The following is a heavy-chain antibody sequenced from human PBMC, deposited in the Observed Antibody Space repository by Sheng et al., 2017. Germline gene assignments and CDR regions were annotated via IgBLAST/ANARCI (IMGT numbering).Heavy chain of an antibody. Sequence: QVQLVQSGAEVKKPGASVKVSCKASGYTFTGYYMHWVRQAPGQGLEWMGWINPNSGGTNYAQKFQGRVTMTRDTSISTAYMELSRLRSDDTAVYYCARDPXRIAARLLYAFDIWAKGQWSPSLQ. CDR3: ARDPXRIAARLLYAFDI. J-gene: IGHJ3*02. V-gene: IGHV1-2*02. CDR2: INPNSGGT. D-gene: IGHD6-6*01. CDR1: GYTFTGYY.